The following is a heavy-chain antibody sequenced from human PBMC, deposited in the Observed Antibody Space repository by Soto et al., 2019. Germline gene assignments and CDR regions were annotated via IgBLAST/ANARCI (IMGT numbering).Heavy chain of an antibody. CDR2: INSDGSST. D-gene: IGHD1-1*01. V-gene: IGHV3-74*01. J-gene: IGHJ5*02. CDR3: ARETTGPRENWFDP. CDR1: GFTFSSYW. Sequence: PGGSLRLSCAASGFTFSSYWMHWVRQAPGKGLVWVSRINSDGSSTSYADSVKGRFTISRDNAKNTLYLQMNSLRAEDTAVYYCARETTGPRENWFDPWGQGTLVTVPS.